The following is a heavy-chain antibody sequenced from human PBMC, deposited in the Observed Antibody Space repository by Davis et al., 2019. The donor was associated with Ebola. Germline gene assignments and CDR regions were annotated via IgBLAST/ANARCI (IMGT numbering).Heavy chain of an antibody. D-gene: IGHD1-14*01. CDR3: VRDHAIGKPLSTFDV. CDR2: IWYDGSRE. V-gene: IGHV3-33*01. Sequence: GESLKISCAASGFSFNTYGMHWVRQAPGKGLEWLAVIWYDGSREFLADSMKGRFTISRDNSRNTLFLQMNSLRVEDTAVYYCVRDHAIGKPLSTFDVWGLGTTVTVSS. CDR1: GFSFNTYG. J-gene: IGHJ3*01.